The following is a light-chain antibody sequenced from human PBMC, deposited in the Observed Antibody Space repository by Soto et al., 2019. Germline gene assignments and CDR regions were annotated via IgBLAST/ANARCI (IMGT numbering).Light chain of an antibody. J-gene: IGKJ3*01. V-gene: IGKV3-11*01. CDR1: QSVSSY. CDR3: QQRSNWPSFT. Sequence: EILLTQSPATLSLSPGESASLSCRASQSVSSYLAWYQQKPGQAPRLLICDVSTRATGIPARFSGSGSGTDFTLTISSLETEDLGIYYCQQRSNWPSFTFGPGTKVDIK. CDR2: DVS.